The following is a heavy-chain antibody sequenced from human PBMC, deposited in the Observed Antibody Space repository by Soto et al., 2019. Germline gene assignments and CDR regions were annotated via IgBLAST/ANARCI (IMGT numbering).Heavy chain of an antibody. J-gene: IGHJ5*02. Sequence: QLQLQESGPGLMKPSETLSLTCTVSGGSISSSSYYWGWIRQPPGKGLEWIGSIYYSGSTYYNPSLKSRATLSVDTSKNQFSLKLSSVTAADTAVYYCARHGIAVAGINFGWFDPWGQGTLVTVSS. D-gene: IGHD6-19*01. V-gene: IGHV4-39*01. CDR2: IYYSGST. CDR3: ARHGIAVAGINFGWFDP. CDR1: GGSISSSSYY.